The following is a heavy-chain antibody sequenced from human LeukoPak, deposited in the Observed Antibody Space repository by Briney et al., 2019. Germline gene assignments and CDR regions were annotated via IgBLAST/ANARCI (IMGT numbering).Heavy chain of an antibody. CDR1: GGSISSYY. D-gene: IGHD1-7*01. V-gene: IGHV4-59*01. CDR3: ARQGTNAFDI. CDR2: IYYSGST. Sequence: SQTLSLTCTVSGGSISSYYWSWIRQPPGKGLGWIGYIYYSGSTNYNPSLKSRVTISVDTSKNQFSLKLSSVTAADTAVYYCARQGTNAFDIWGQGTMVTVSS. J-gene: IGHJ3*02.